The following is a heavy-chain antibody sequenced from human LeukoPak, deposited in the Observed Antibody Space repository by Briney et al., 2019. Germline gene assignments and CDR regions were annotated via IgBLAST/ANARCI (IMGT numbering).Heavy chain of an antibody. CDR3: ARGRYYDFWSGHDY. CDR1: GFTFSSYW. V-gene: IGHV3-7*01. CDR2: IKQDGSEK. Sequence: GGSLRLSCAASGFTFSSYWMSWVRQAPGKGLEWVANIKQDGSEKYYVDSVKGRFTISRDNAKNSQYLQMNSLRAEDTAVYYCARGRYYDFWSGHDYWGQGTLVTVSS. J-gene: IGHJ4*02. D-gene: IGHD3-3*01.